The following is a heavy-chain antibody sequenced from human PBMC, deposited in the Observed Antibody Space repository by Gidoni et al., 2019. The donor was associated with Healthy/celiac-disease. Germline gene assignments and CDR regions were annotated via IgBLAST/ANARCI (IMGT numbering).Heavy chain of an antibody. V-gene: IGHV3-49*05. Sequence: EVQLVESGGGLVKPGRSLRLSCTAYGFTLGDYAMSWFRQAPGKGLEWVGFIRSKAYGGTTEYAASVKGRFTISRDDSKSIAYLQMNSLKTEDTAVYYCTLGSNYYDSSGILPAFDIWGQGTMVTVSS. J-gene: IGHJ3*02. CDR1: GFTLGDYA. D-gene: IGHD3-22*01. CDR3: TLGSNYYDSSGILPAFDI. CDR2: IRSKAYGGTT.